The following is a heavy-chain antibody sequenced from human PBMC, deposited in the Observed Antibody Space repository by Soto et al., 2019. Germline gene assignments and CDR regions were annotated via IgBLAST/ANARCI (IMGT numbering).Heavy chain of an antibody. Sequence: GESLKISCKGSGYSFTSYWIGWVRQMPGKGLEWMGIIYPGDSDTRYSPSFQGQVTISADKSISTAYLQWSSLKASDTAMYYCAIFAIGALLSDDEYYYYHYGMDVWGQVTTVTVSS. V-gene: IGHV5-51*01. CDR3: AIFAIGALLSDDEYYYYHYGMDV. J-gene: IGHJ6*02. CDR2: IYPGDSDT. D-gene: IGHD2-21*01. CDR1: GYSFTSYW.